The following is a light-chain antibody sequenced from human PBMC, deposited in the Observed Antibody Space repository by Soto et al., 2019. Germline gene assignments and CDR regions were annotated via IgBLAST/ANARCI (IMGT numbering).Light chain of an antibody. CDR2: GAS. CDR3: QKYNNWPRT. Sequence: EIVMTQSPATLSVSPGERATLSCRASQSVSSNLAWYQQKPGQAPRLLIYGASTRATGIPARFSGSGSGTEFTLTISSLQSEDFAVYYCQKYNNWPRTCGQGTKVDI. V-gene: IGKV3-15*01. CDR1: QSVSSN. J-gene: IGKJ1*01.